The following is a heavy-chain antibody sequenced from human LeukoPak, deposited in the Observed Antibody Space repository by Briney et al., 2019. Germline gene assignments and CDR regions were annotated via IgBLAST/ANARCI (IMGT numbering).Heavy chain of an antibody. CDR1: GSSISSGSYY. V-gene: IGHV4-61*02. CDR3: ARDPGSKYYYDSSGYP. Sequence: TSETLSLTCTVSGSSISSGSYYWSWIRQPAGKGLEWIGRIYTSGSTNYNPSLKRRVTISVDTSKNQFSLKLSSVTAADTAVYYRARDPGSKYYYDSSGYPWGQGPLVTVSS. J-gene: IGHJ5*02. CDR2: IYTSGST. D-gene: IGHD3-22*01.